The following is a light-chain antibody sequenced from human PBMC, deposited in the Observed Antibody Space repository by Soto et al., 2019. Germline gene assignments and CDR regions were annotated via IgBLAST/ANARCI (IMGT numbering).Light chain of an antibody. CDR3: HQRSNWWT. J-gene: IGKJ1*01. Sequence: EIVLTQSPATLSLFPGERATLSGRASQSLSSSLAWYQQKPGLAPRVLIYDTSSRATGIPARFSGSGSGTDFTLTISSLEPEDSAVYYCHQRSNWWTFGQGTRVEIK. V-gene: IGKV3-11*01. CDR1: QSLSSS. CDR2: DTS.